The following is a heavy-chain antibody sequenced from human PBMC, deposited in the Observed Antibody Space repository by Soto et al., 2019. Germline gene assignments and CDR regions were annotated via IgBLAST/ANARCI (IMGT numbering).Heavy chain of an antibody. Sequence: SVKVSCKASGGTFSSYAISWVRQAPGQGLEWMGGIIPIFGTANYAQKFQGRVTITADESTSTAYVELSSLRSEDTAVYYCASGSVGQGGVGYYYYGMDVWGQGTTVTVSS. D-gene: IGHD3-3*01. CDR2: IIPIFGTA. CDR1: GGTFSSYA. CDR3: ASGSVGQGGVGYYYYGMDV. V-gene: IGHV1-69*13. J-gene: IGHJ6*02.